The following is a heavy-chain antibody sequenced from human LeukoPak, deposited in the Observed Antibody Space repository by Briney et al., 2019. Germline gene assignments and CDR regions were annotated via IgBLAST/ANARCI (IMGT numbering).Heavy chain of an antibody. D-gene: IGHD1-1*01. Sequence: SETLSLTCTVSGGSISSGDYYWSWIRQPPGKGLEWIGYIYYSGSTYYNPSLKSRVTISVDTSKNQFSLKLSSVTAADTAVYYCARVNAVHYYYYGMDVWGQGTTVTVSS. J-gene: IGHJ6*02. CDR2: IYYSGST. CDR1: GGSISSGDYY. V-gene: IGHV4-30-4*01. CDR3: ARVNAVHYYYYGMDV.